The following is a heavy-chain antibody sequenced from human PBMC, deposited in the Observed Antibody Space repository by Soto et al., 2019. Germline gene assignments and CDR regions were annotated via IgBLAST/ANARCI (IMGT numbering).Heavy chain of an antibody. V-gene: IGHV1-69*01. D-gene: IGHD3-10*01. Sequence: QVQLVQSGAEVKKPGSSVKVSCKTSGVSFNNNGIGWVRQAPGHGLEWMGGVSPPFRTSNYARKFQGRISITADASTGTVNMELSSLTSEDTAQYYRARVLYYGSGSYSPYGMDVWGQWTTVTVSS. CDR1: GVSFNNNG. CDR2: VSPPFRTS. J-gene: IGHJ6*02. CDR3: ARVLYYGSGSYSPYGMDV.